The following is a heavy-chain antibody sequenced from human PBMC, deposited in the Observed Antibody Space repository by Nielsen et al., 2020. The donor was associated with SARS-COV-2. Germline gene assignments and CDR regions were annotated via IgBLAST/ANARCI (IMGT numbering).Heavy chain of an antibody. V-gene: IGHV4-30-4*01. D-gene: IGHD3-22*01. CDR3: ARWDYYDSSGYYGY. Sequence: WIRQPPGKGLEWIGYIYYSGSTYYNPPLKSRVTISVDTSKNQFSLKLSSVTAADTAVYYCARWDYYDSSGYYGYWGQGTLVTVSS. J-gene: IGHJ4*02. CDR2: IYYSGST.